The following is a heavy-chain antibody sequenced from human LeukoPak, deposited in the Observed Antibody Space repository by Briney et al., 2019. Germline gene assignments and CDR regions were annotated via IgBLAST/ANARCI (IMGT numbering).Heavy chain of an antibody. CDR2: IDPSDSYT. Sequence: GGSLTISCKASGYSFTNYWISWVRQMPGKGLEWMGRIDPSDSYTKYSPSFEGHVTISVDKSISTAFLQWHSLKASDSAMYYCATGASKVTTDFANYWGQGTQVAVSS. V-gene: IGHV5-10-1*01. CDR3: ATGASKVTTDFANY. D-gene: IGHD4-17*01. J-gene: IGHJ4*02. CDR1: GYSFTNYW.